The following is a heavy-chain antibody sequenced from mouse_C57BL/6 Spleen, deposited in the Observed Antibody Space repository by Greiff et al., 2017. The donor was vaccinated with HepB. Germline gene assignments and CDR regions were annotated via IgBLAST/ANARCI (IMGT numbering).Heavy chain of an antibody. J-gene: IGHJ3*01. CDR3: ARWQEKAY. CDR2: INPNNGGT. V-gene: IGHV1-26*01. Sequence: VQLQQSGPELVKPGASVKISCKASGYTFTDYYMNWVKQSHGKSLEWIGDINPNNGGTSYNQKFKGKATLTVDKSSSTAYMELRSLTSEDSAVYYCARWQEKAYWGQGTLVTVSA. CDR1: GYTFTDYY.